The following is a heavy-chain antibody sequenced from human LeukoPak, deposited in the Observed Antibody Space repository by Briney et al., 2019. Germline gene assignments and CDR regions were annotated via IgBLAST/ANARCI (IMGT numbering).Heavy chain of an antibody. V-gene: IGHV1-18*01. J-gene: IGHJ3*02. CDR3: ASPFYYDRGDAFDI. CDR1: GYTCTSYG. Sequence: ASVKVSCKASGYTCTSYGISWVRQAPGQGLEWMGWISAYNGNTNYAQKLQGRVTMTTDTSTSTAYMELRSLRSDDTAVYYCASPFYYDRGDAFDIWGQGTMVTVSS. CDR2: ISAYNGNT. D-gene: IGHD3-3*01.